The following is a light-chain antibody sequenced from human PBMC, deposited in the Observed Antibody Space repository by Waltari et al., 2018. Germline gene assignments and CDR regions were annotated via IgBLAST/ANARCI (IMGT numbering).Light chain of an antibody. CDR3: CSYARAGTLL. CDR1: YTDVETYNL. J-gene: IGLJ2*01. CDR2: EVN. V-gene: IGLV2-23*02. Sequence: QSALTPPASVSGSPGPSIPFPCSGTYTDVETYNLVPWYQHSPGKATKLLIYEVNRRPSGVSNRFSGSKSGNTASLTISGLQAEDEADYYCCSYARAGTLLFGGGTKLTVL.